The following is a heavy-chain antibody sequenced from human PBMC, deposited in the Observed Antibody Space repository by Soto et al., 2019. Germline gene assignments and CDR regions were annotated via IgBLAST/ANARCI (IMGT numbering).Heavy chain of an antibody. J-gene: IGHJ4*02. CDR3: ASVPAAIIVSAY. CDR2: ISSSSTI. D-gene: IGHD2-2*01. CDR1: GFTFSSYS. V-gene: IGHV3-48*01. Sequence: PGGSLRLSCAASGFTFSSYSMNWVRRAPGKGLEWVSYISSSSTIYYADSVKGRFTISRDNAKNSLYLQMNSLRAEDTAVYYCASVPAAIIVSAYWGQGTLVTVSS.